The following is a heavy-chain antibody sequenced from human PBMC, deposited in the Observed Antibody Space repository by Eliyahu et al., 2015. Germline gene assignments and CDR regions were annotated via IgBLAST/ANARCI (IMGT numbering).Heavy chain of an antibody. D-gene: IGHD3-10*01. J-gene: IGHJ4*02. V-gene: IGHV1-69*04. CDR2: IIPIXGIA. Sequence: QVQXVQSGAEVKKPGSSVKVXCXASGGTXSSYAISWVRQAPGQGLEWMGRIIPIXGIANYAQKFQGRVTITADKSTSTAYMELSSLRSEDTAVYYCATHYSEYFDYWGQGTLVTVSS. CDR1: GGTXSSYA. CDR3: ATHYSEYFDY.